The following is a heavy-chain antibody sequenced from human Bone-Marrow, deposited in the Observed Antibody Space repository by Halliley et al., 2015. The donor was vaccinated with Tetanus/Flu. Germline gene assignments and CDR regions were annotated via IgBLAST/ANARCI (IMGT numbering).Heavy chain of an antibody. Sequence: INYRSTNKNYADPGRGRFTIPRDNSKNSGYLQMTSLSAGDTAVYYCARRYGESHLYGMDVWGQGTTVIVSS. CDR3: ARRYGESHLYGMDV. CDR2: INYRSTNK. J-gene: IGHJ6*02. D-gene: IGHD2-15*01. V-gene: IGHV3-11*06.